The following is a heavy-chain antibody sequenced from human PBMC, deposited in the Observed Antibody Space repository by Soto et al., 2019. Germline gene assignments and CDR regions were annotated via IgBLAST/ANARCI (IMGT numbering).Heavy chain of an antibody. CDR3: AREGGYCYGGTCRYFDY. CDR1: GFTFSTYS. D-gene: IGHD2-15*01. J-gene: IGHJ4*02. Sequence: EVQLVESGGGLVKPGGSLRLSCAASGFTFSTYSMNWVRQAPGKGLEWGSSINNSSYIYYADSVKGRFTISRDDAKNSLYLQMNSLRAEDTAVYYCAREGGYCYGGTCRYFDYWGQGTLVTVSS. V-gene: IGHV3-21*01. CDR2: INNSSYI.